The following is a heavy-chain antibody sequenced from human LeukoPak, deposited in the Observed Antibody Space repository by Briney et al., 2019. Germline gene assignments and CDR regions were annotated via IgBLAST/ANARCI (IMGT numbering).Heavy chain of an antibody. Sequence: SETLSLTCAVYGGSFSGYYWSWIRQPPGKGLEWIGEIEHSGSTNYNPSLKSRVTISVDTSKNQFSLKLSSVTAADTAVYYCARGVVVPAVAAFDIWGQGTMVTVSS. CDR2: IEHSGST. V-gene: IGHV4-34*01. J-gene: IGHJ3*02. D-gene: IGHD2-2*01. CDR1: GGSFSGYY. CDR3: ARGVVVPAVAAFDI.